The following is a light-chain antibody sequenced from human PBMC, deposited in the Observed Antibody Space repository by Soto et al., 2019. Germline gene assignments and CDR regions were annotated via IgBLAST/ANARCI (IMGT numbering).Light chain of an antibody. V-gene: IGKV1-5*01. Sequence: IQMTQSPSTLSASVGDRLTITCRASQSIRSWLAWYQQRPGKAPKLLIFDASSLESGVPSRFSGSGSGTEFTLTISSLQPDDFATYYCQQYSSYSKTFGQGTKVDIK. CDR1: QSIRSW. J-gene: IGKJ1*01. CDR3: QQYSSYSKT. CDR2: DAS.